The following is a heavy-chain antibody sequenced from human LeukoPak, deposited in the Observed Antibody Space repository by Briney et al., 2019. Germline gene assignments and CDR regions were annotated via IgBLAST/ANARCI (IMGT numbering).Heavy chain of an antibody. CDR1: GFTVSSNS. D-gene: IGHD4/OR15-4a*01. CDR2: IYSDNT. CDR3: ARRAGAYSHPYDY. J-gene: IGHJ4*02. V-gene: IGHV3-53*01. Sequence: PGGSLRLSCTVSGFTVSSNSMSWVRQAPGKGLEWVSFIYSDNTHYSDSVKDRFTISRDNSKNTLYLQMNSLRADDTAVYYCARRAGAYSHPYDYWGQGTLVTVSS.